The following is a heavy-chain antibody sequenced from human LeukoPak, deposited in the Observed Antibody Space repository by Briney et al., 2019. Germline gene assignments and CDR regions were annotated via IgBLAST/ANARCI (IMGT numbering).Heavy chain of an antibody. CDR1: GFTFSSYA. CDR2: ISGSVGST. D-gene: IGHD2-15*01. Sequence: QSGGSLRLSWAASGFTFSSYAMSWVRQAPGKRLEWVSAISGSVGSTYYADSVKGRFTISRDNYKNTLYLQMNSMRAEDTAVYYCAKEEAIVVVAATNFDYWGQGTLVTVSS. J-gene: IGHJ4*02. V-gene: IGHV3-23*01. CDR3: AKEEAIVVVAATNFDY.